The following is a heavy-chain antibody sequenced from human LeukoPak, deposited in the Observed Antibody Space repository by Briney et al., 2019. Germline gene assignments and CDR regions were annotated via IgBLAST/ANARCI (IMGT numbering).Heavy chain of an antibody. J-gene: IGHJ5*02. CDR2: IYNSGST. CDR1: GGSISSYY. D-gene: IGHD5-24*01. Sequence: SETLSLTCTVSGGSISSYYWSWIRQPPGRGLEWIGYIYNSGSTNHNPSLRSRVTISVDTSKNQFSLKLSSVTAADTAVYYCAKSWRPRRWPDSFDPWGQGTLVTVSS. CDR3: AKSWRPRRWPDSFDP. V-gene: IGHV4-59*01.